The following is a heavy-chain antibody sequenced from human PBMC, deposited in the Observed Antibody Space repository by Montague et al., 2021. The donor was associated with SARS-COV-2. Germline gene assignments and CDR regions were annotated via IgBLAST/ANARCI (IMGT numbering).Heavy chain of an antibody. CDR3: ARLDIMTAYPYEY. CDR2: IRGNGGST. Sequence: SLRLSCAASGFTFSSYAMSWVRQAPGKGLEWVSGIRGNGGSTYYADSVKGRFTIPRDNPKNTLYLQMNSLRAEDTAVYYCARLDIMTAYPYEYWGQGTLVTVSS. D-gene: IGHD3-9*01. V-gene: IGHV3-23*01. CDR1: GFTFSSYA. J-gene: IGHJ4*02.